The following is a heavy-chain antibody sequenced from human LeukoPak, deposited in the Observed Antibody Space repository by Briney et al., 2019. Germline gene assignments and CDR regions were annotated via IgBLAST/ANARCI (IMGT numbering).Heavy chain of an antibody. CDR3: ARGSMVRGYQNWFDP. J-gene: IGHJ5*02. CDR1: GYTFTSYY. Sequence: GASVKVSCKASGYTFTSYYMHWVRQAPGQGLEWMGIINPSGGSTSYAQKFQGRVTMTRDTSISTAYMELSRLRSDDTAVYYCARGSMVRGYQNWFDPWGQGTLVTVSS. CDR2: INPSGGST. D-gene: IGHD3-10*01. V-gene: IGHV1-46*01.